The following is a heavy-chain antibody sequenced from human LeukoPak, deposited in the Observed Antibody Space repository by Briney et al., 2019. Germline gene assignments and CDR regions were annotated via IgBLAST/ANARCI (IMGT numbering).Heavy chain of an antibody. CDR2: ISTSSSYI. CDR3: ARRHNYGDLIDY. D-gene: IGHD4-17*01. Sequence: GGYLRLSCAASGFTFSSYSMNWVRQAPGKGLEWVSSISTSSSYIYYADSVKGRFTISRDSAKNSLYLQMNSLRAEDTAVYYCARRHNYGDLIDYWGQGTLVTVSS. V-gene: IGHV3-21*01. CDR1: GFTFSSYS. J-gene: IGHJ4*02.